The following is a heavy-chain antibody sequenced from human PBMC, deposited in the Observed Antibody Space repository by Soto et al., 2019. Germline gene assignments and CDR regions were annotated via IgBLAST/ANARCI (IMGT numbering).Heavy chain of an antibody. CDR2: IYHSGST. Sequence: SETLSLTCAVSGVSISSGGYSWSWIRQPPGKGLEWIGYIYHSGSTYYNPSLKSRVTISVDRSKNHFSLKLSSVTAADTAVYYCARTDCSGGSCYSNWFDPWGQGTLVTVSS. J-gene: IGHJ5*02. CDR3: ARTDCSGGSCYSNWFDP. D-gene: IGHD2-15*01. CDR1: GVSISSGGYS. V-gene: IGHV4-30-2*01.